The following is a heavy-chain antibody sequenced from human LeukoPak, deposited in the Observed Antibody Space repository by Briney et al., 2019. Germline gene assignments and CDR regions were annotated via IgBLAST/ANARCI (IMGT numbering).Heavy chain of an antibody. V-gene: IGHV4-39*01. D-gene: IGHD1-14*01. CDR2: IYYSGST. Sequence: SETLSLTCTVSGGSISSSNYYWGWIRQPPGKGLEWIGSIYYSGSTYYSPSLKSRVTISVDTSTNQFSLRLTSLTAADTAVYYCARCPRGYNGKEGFYYYYYMDVWGKGTTVTVSS. CDR1: GGSISSSNYY. J-gene: IGHJ6*03. CDR3: ARCPRGYNGKEGFYYYYYMDV.